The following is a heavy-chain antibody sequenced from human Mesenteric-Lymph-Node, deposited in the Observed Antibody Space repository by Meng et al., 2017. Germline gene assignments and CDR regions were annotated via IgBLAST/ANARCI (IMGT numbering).Heavy chain of an antibody. J-gene: IGHJ3*02. V-gene: IGHV3-7*01. CDR1: EFTFGSYW. Sequence: GESLKISCGASEFTFGSYWMSWVRQAPGKGLEWVANINEDGSEKYYVDSAKGRFTISRDNAKNSLYLQMNSLRGEDTAVYYCASGVYSGSYWGVRAFDIWGQGTMVTVSS. CDR3: ASGVYSGSYWGVRAFDI. D-gene: IGHD1-26*01. CDR2: INEDGSEK.